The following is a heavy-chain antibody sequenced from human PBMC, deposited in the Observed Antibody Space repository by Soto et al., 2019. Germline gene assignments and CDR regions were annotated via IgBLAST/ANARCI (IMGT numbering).Heavy chain of an antibody. Sequence: PSETLSLTCTVSGGSISSYYWSWIRQPPGKGLEWIGYIYYSGSTNYNPSLKSRVTISVDTSKDQFSLKLSSVTAADTAVYYCARRLVPDYCGQGTLVTVSS. D-gene: IGHD3-16*01. CDR2: IYYSGST. CDR3: ARRLVPDY. V-gene: IGHV4-59*08. CDR1: GGSISSYY. J-gene: IGHJ4*02.